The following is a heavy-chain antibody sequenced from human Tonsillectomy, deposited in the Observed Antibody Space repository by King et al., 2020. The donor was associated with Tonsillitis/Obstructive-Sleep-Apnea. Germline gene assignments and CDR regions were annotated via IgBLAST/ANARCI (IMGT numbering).Heavy chain of an antibody. J-gene: IGHJ6*03. D-gene: IGHD6-6*01. CDR3: ARDWWKGGSSSPMDV. Sequence: VQLVESGGGLVQPGGSLRLSCAASGFTFSSYWMSWVRQAPGKGVEWVAKIKQDGSEKYYVDFVKGRFTISRDNAKNSLYLQMNSLRAEDTAVYYCARDWWKGGSSSPMDVWGKGTTVTVSS. V-gene: IGHV3-7*04. CDR1: GFTFSSYW. CDR2: IKQDGSEK.